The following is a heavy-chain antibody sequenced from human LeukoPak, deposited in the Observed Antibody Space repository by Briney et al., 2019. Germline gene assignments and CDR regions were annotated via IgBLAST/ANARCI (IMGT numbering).Heavy chain of an antibody. D-gene: IGHD6-19*01. CDR2: ISSSSSYI. CDR3: ARRGQWLAYDFDY. J-gene: IGHJ4*02. CDR1: GFTFSSYS. Sequence: GGSLRLSCAASGFTFSSYSMNWVRQAPGKGLEWVSSISSSSSYIYYADSVKGRFTISRDNAKNSLYLQMNSLRAEDTAVYYCARRGQWLAYDFDYWGQGTLVTVSS. V-gene: IGHV3-21*01.